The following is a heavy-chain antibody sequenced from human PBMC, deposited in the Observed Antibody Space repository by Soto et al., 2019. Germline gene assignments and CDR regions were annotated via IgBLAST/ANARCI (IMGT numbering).Heavy chain of an antibody. D-gene: IGHD5-18*01. V-gene: IGHV3-21*01. Sequence: EVQLVESGGGLVKPGGSLRLSCAASGFTFSSYSMNWVRQAPGKGLEWVSSISSSSSYIYYADSVKGRFTISRDNAKNSLYLQMNSLRAEDTAVYYCARDQPGYSYGYGLGYWGQGTRVTVCS. CDR2: ISSSSSYI. CDR1: GFTFSSYS. CDR3: ARDQPGYSYGYGLGY. J-gene: IGHJ4*02.